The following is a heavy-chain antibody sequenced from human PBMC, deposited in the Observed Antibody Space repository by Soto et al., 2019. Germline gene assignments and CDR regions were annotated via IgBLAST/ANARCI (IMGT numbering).Heavy chain of an antibody. Sequence: SETLSLTCAVSCYSISSGYYWGWIRQPPGKGLEWIGSIYHSGSTYYNPSLKSRVTISVDTSKNQFSLKLSSVTAADTAVYYCARGHGITMIVAPFDYWGQGTLVTVSS. CDR3: ARGHGITMIVAPFDY. J-gene: IGHJ4*02. D-gene: IGHD3-22*01. CDR1: CYSISSGYY. CDR2: IYHSGST. V-gene: IGHV4-38-2*01.